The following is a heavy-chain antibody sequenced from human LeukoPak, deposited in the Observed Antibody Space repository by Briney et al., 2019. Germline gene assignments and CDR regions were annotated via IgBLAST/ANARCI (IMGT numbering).Heavy chain of an antibody. J-gene: IGHJ3*02. D-gene: IGHD6-25*01. V-gene: IGHV5-51*01. CDR2: IYPGDSDT. CDR3: ARKVSSIAAVDAFDI. Sequence: GESLKISCKGSGYSFTSYWIGWVRQMPGKGLEWMGIIYPGDSDTRYSLSFQGQVTISADKSISTAYLQWSSLKASDTAMYYCARKVSSIAAVDAFDIWGQGTMVTVSS. CDR1: GYSFTSYW.